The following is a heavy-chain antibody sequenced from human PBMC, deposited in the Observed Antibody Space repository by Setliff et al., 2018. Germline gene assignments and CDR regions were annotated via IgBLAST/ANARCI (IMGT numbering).Heavy chain of an antibody. CDR3: ARSEANGGHDPFDI. Sequence: GESLKISCAASGFPFRIYSMHWVRQAPGKGLEWVSSISDSSFHIYYRDSVKGRFTTSRDNAKNSLYLQMNSLRADDTAVYYCARSEANGGHDPFDIWGQGTMVTVSS. CDR1: GFPFRIYS. V-gene: IGHV3-21*01. J-gene: IGHJ3*02. CDR2: ISDSSFHI. D-gene: IGHD5-12*01.